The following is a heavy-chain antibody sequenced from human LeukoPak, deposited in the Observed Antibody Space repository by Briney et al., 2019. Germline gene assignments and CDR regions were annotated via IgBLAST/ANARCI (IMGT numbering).Heavy chain of an antibody. Sequence: SETLSLTCTVSGGSISSYYWSWIRQPPGKGLEWIGYIYYSGSTNYNPSLKSRVTISVDTSKNQFSLKLSSVTAADTAIYYYARHDSATYYTSAFDIWGQGTMVTVSS. V-gene: IGHV4-59*08. CDR2: IYYSGST. CDR3: ARHDSATYYTSAFDI. D-gene: IGHD1-26*01. J-gene: IGHJ3*02. CDR1: GGSISSYY.